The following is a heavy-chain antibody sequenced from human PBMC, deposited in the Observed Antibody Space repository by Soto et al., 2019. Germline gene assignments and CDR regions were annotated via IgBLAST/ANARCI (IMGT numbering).Heavy chain of an antibody. CDR2: INRDGSET. D-gene: IGHD6-13*01. CDR3: ARDEEEDHWYVLDS. CDR1: GFTFSSYW. Sequence: EVQLVESGGGLVQPGGSLRLSCEASGFTFSSYWMHWVRQVPGKGLVWVALINRDGSETTYADSVKGRVTISRDDAKNTAYRQKNSPRAEDTAVYFCARDEEEDHWYVLDSWGQGILVTVSS. V-gene: IGHV3-74*01. J-gene: IGHJ4*02.